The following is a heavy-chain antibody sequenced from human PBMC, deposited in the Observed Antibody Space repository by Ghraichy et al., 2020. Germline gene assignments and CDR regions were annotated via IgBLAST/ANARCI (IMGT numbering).Heavy chain of an antibody. CDR2: ISYDGSNK. CDR1: GFTFSSYG. V-gene: IGHV3-30*18. CDR3: AKDFRPFGVVILYYYGMDV. D-gene: IGHD3-3*01. Sequence: LSLTCAASGFTFSSYGMHWVRQAPGKGLEWVAVISYDGSNKYYADSVKGRFTISRDNSKNTLYLQINSLRAEDTAVYYCAKDFRPFGVVILYYYGMDVWGQGTTVTVSS. J-gene: IGHJ6*02.